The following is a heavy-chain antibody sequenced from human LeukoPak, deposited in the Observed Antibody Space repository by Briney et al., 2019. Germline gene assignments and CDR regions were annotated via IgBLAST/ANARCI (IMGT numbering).Heavy chain of an antibody. J-gene: IGHJ4*02. V-gene: IGHV3-7*01. Sequence: PGGSLRLSCAASGFTFSSYWMSWVRQAPGKGLEWVANMKQDGNEKFYVDSVKGRFTISRDNAKNSLYLQMNSLRAEDTAVYYCASALFRSSSSSPHDYWGQGTLVTVSS. D-gene: IGHD6-6*01. CDR2: MKQDGNEK. CDR1: GFTFSSYW. CDR3: ASALFRSSSSSPHDY.